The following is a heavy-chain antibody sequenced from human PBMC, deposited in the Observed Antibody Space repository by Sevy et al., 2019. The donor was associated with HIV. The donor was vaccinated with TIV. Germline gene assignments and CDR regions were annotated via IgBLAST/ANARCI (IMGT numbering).Heavy chain of an antibody. CDR3: ARSSLRLGELSLDRY. D-gene: IGHD3-16*02. CDR2: MSYDGSNK. V-gene: IGHV3-30-3*01. CDR1: GFTFSSYA. J-gene: IGHJ4*02. Sequence: GGSLRLSCAASGFTFSSYAMHWVRQAPGKVLEWVAVMSYDGSNKYYADSVKGRFTISRDNSKNTLYLQMISLRAEDTAVYYCARSSLRLGELSLDRYWGQGTLVTVSS.